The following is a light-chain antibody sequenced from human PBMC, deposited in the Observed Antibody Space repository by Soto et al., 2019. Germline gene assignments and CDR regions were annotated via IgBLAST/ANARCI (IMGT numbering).Light chain of an antibody. V-gene: IGKV1-5*03. J-gene: IGKJ1*01. CDR1: QSISTW. CDR2: KAS. CDR3: QQYSSYST. Sequence: DIQMTQSPSTLSASVGDRVTITCRASQSISTWLAWYQQEPGKAPKLLIHKASSLQSGVPSRFSGGGFGTDFTLTISSLQPDDFATYYCQQYSSYSTFGQGTKVDI.